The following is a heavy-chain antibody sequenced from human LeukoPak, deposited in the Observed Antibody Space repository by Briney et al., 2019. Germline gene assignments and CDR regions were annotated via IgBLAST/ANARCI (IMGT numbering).Heavy chain of an antibody. CDR1: GGSISSYY. Sequence: PSETLSLTCTVSGGSISSYYWSWIRQPPGKGLEWIGYIYTSGSTNYNPSLKSRVTISVDTSKNQFSLKLSSVTAADTAVYYCARHAVTMVRGVGFDPWGQGTLVTVSS. CDR3: ARHAVTMVRGVGFDP. V-gene: IGHV4-4*09. CDR2: IYTSGST. J-gene: IGHJ5*02. D-gene: IGHD3-10*01.